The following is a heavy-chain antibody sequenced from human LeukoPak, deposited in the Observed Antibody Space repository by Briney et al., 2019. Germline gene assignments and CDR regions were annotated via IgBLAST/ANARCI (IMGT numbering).Heavy chain of an antibody. CDR3: ARDTPGDWHALDI. CDR1: GGPFSNSA. D-gene: IGHD7-27*01. Sequence: SVKVSCKASGGPFSNSAISWVRQAPGQGLQWMGGIIPMFGTANYTQKFQGRVTVTADESTSTSYMELSSLRSDDTAFYYCARDTPGDWHALDIWGQGTMVTVSS. CDR2: IIPMFGTA. V-gene: IGHV1-69*01. J-gene: IGHJ3*02.